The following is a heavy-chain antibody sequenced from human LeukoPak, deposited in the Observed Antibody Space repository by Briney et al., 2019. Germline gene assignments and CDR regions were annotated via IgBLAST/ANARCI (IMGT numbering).Heavy chain of an antibody. J-gene: IGHJ3*02. CDR1: GGSISSFY. D-gene: IGHD3-10*01. CDR3: AGHASGTYLGAFDI. Sequence: SETLSLTCTVSGGSISSFYWSWIRQPAGKGLEWIGYIYYSGSTYYSPSLKSRVTISVDTSKSQFSLKLSSVTAADTAVYYCAGHASGTYLGAFDIWGQGTMVTVSS. V-gene: IGHV4-59*01. CDR2: IYYSGST.